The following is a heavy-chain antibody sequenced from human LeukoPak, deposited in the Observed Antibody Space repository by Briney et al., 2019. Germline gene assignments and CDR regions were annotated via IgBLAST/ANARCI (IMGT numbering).Heavy chain of an antibody. CDR3: ARPSIAARLHIYGMDV. CDR1: GGTFSSYA. V-gene: IGHV1-69*13. J-gene: IGHJ6*02. Sequence: SVKVSCKASGGTFSSYAISWVRQAPGQGLEWMGGIIPIFGTANYAQKFQGRVTFTADESTSTAYMELSSLRSEDTAVYYCARPSIAARLHIYGMDVWGQGTTVTVSS. D-gene: IGHD6-6*01. CDR2: IIPIFGTA.